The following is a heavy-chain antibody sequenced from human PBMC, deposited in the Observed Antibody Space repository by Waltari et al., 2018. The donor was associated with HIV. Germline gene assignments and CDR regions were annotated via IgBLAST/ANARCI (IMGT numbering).Heavy chain of an antibody. V-gene: IGHV3-33*01. CDR3: ARGGYYYDISGYYHY. D-gene: IGHD3-22*01. CDR1: GFTFSNFV. J-gene: IGHJ4*02. CDR2: IWYDGDNK. Sequence: QVQLVESGGGVVQPGRSLIRSCAEAGFTFSNFVTHWGRQAPGKGVEWVAVIWYDGDNKYYADSVKGRFTISRDNSKNTLYLQMNSLRVEDTAVYYCARGGYYYDISGYYHYWGQGTLVTVSS.